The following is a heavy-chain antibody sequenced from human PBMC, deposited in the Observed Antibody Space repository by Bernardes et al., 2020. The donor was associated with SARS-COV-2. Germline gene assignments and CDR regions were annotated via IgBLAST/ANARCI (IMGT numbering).Heavy chain of an antibody. CDR2: IYWDDDK. D-gene: IGHD3-22*01. Sequence: GPTLVKPTQTLTLTCTFSGFSLSTSGVGVGWIRQPPGKALEWLALIYWDDDKRYSPSLKSRLTITKDTSKNQVVLTMTNMDPVDTATYYCAHRRGFWLLPYFDYWGQGTLVTVSS. CDR1: GFSLSTSGVG. V-gene: IGHV2-5*02. CDR3: AHRRGFWLLPYFDY. J-gene: IGHJ4*02.